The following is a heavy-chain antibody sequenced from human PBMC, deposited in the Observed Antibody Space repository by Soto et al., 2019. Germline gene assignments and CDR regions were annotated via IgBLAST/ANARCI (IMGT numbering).Heavy chain of an antibody. CDR1: GFTFSTYA. CDR3: GNEAAVYYFDH. J-gene: IGHJ4*02. V-gene: IGHV3-23*01. Sequence: GGSLRLSCAPSGFTFSTYARNWARQAPGKGLEWVASISGGGGNTYYADSVKGRFTISRDNPKNTLNLQMNGLRAEDTAVYDCGNEAAVYYFDHCGQGTLVTVSS. D-gene: IGHD6-25*01. CDR2: ISGGGGNT.